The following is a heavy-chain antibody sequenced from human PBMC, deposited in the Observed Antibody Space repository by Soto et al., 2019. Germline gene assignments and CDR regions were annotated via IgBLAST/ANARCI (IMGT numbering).Heavy chain of an antibody. CDR2: ISYDGSNK. V-gene: IGHV3-30*18. D-gene: IGHD2-2*01. Sequence: PGGSLRLSCAASGFTLSSYGMHWVRQAPGKGLEWVAVISYDGSNKYYADSVKGRFTISRDNSKNTLYLQMNSLRAEDTAVYYCAKSYCSSTSCPPPYGMDVWGQGTTVTVSS. CDR3: AKSYCSSTSCPPPYGMDV. CDR1: GFTLSSYG. J-gene: IGHJ6*02.